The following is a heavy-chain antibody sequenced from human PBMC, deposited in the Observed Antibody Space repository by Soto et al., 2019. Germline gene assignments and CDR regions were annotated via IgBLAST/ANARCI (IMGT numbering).Heavy chain of an antibody. V-gene: IGHV1-69*13. D-gene: IGHD1-26*01. CDR2: IIPIFGTA. Sequence: SGKVSCKASVGTFSSYAISWVRQAPGQGLEWMGGIIPIFGTANYAQKFQGRVTITADESTSTAYMELSSLRSEDTAVYYCALRVVGAAKWFDPWGQGTLVTVSS. CDR1: VGTFSSYA. J-gene: IGHJ5*02. CDR3: ALRVVGAAKWFDP.